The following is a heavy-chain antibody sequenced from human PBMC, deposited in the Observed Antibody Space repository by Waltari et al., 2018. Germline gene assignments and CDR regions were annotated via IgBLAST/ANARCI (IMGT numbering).Heavy chain of an antibody. V-gene: IGHV4-34*01. CDR3: ASPLYSSSWYYFDY. CDR2: INHSGST. CDR1: GGSFSGSY. Sequence: QVQLQQWGAGLLKPSETLPLTCAVYGGSFSGSYRSWIRQPPGKGLEWIGEINHSGSTNYNPSLKSRVTISVDTSKNQFSLKLSSVTAADTAVYYCASPLYSSSWYYFDYWGQGTLVTVSS. J-gene: IGHJ4*02. D-gene: IGHD6-13*01.